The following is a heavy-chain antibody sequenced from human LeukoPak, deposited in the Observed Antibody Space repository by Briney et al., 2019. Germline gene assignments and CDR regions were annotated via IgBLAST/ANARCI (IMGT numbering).Heavy chain of an antibody. J-gene: IGHJ3*02. CDR2: ISWNSGSI. CDR1: GFTFDDYA. V-gene: IGHV3-9*01. D-gene: IGHD3-10*01. CDR3: AKDSFLGITRAFDI. Sequence: GGSLRLSCAASGFTFDDYAMHWVRQAPGKGLEGVSGISWNSGSIDYADSVKGGFTISRDNAKNSLYLQMNSLRAEDTALYYCAKDSFLGITRAFDIWGQGTMVTVSS.